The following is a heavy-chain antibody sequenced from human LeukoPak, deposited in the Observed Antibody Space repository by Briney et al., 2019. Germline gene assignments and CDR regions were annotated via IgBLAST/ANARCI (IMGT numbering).Heavy chain of an antibody. V-gene: IGHV3-23*01. D-gene: IGHD2-2*01. CDR3: AKGVVPAARQYYFDY. J-gene: IGHJ4*02. CDR1: GFTFSSYA. CDR2: ISGSGGST. Sequence: GGSLRLSCAASGFTFSSYAMSWVRQAPGKGLEWVSAISGSGGSTYYADSVKGRFTISRDNSKNTLYLQMNSLRAEDTAVHYCAKGVVPAARQYYFDYWGQGTLVTVSS.